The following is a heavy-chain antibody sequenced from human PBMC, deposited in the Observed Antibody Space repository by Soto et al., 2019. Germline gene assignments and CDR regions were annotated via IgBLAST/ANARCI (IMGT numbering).Heavy chain of an antibody. D-gene: IGHD6-6*01. CDR3: ARDLGSSTRYCDY. J-gene: IGHJ4*02. CDR1: GFTFMSYS. V-gene: IGHV3-21*01. Sequence: EVQLVESGGGLVKPGGSLRLSCAASGFTFMSYSMNWVRQAPGKGLEWVSSISSSSSYIYYADSVKGRFTISRANAKNSLYLQMNSLRAEDTAVYYCARDLGSSTRYCDYWGPGTLVTVSS. CDR2: ISSSSSYI.